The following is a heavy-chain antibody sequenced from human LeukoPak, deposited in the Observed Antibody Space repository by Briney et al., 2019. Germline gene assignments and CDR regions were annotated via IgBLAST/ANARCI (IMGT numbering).Heavy chain of an antibody. Sequence: PSETLSLTCTVSGGSISSYYWSWLRQPPGKGLEWTGYIYYSGSTNYNPSLKSRVTISVDTSKTQFSLELCSVPAADTAVYYCARGGWLRPNWFEPWGQGTLVTVSS. V-gene: IGHV4-59*01. CDR1: GGSISSYY. CDR2: IYYSGST. CDR3: ARGGWLRPNWFEP. J-gene: IGHJ5*02. D-gene: IGHD5-12*01.